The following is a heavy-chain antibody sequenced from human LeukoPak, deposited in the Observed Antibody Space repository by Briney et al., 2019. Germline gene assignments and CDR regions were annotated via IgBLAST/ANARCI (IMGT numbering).Heavy chain of an antibody. Sequence: PGGSLRLSCAASGFIFSDSNMHWVRQAPGKGLEWVSYISSSGSTIYYADSVKGRFTISRDNAKNSLYLQMNSLRAEDTAVYYCARTEFGSSGYWGQGTLVTVSS. CDR2: ISSSGSTI. CDR3: ARTEFGSSGY. D-gene: IGHD6-6*01. V-gene: IGHV3-11*01. J-gene: IGHJ4*02. CDR1: GFIFSDSN.